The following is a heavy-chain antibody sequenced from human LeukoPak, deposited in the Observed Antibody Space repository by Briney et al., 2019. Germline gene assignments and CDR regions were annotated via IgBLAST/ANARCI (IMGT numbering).Heavy chain of an antibody. V-gene: IGHV3-11*04. D-gene: IGHD2-21*02. J-gene: IGHJ4*02. CDR1: GFTFSDYY. Sequence: GGSLRLSCAASGFTFSDYYMAWIRQAPGKGLEYISHISASGSTIHYGDSVKGRFTIFRDDARNSVYLQMTSLSAEDTATYFCARDCGGHCYSGFDYWGQGALVTVSS. CDR3: ARDCGGHCYSGFDY. CDR2: ISASGSTI.